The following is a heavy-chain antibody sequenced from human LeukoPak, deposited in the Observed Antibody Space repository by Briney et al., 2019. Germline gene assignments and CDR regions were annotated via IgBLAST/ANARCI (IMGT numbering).Heavy chain of an antibody. CDR1: GYSISSGYY. J-gene: IGHJ4*02. V-gene: IGHV4-38-2*02. CDR3: ARQSLGPDIVVVVAYDY. Sequence: SETLSLTCTVSGYSISSGYYWGWIRQPPGKGLEWIGSIYYSGSTYYNPSLKSRVTISVDTSKNQFSLKLSSVTAADTAVYYCARQSLGPDIVVVVAYDYWGQGTLVTVSS. CDR2: IYYSGST. D-gene: IGHD2-15*01.